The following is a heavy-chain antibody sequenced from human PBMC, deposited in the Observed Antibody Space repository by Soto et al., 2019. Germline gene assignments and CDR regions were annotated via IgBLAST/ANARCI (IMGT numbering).Heavy chain of an antibody. CDR1: GGTFSSYA. D-gene: IGHD2-2*01. J-gene: IGHJ6*02. V-gene: IGHV1-69*01. Sequence: QVQLVQSGAEVKKPGSSVKVSCKASGGTFSSYAISWVRQAPGQGLEWMGGIIPIFGTANYAQKFQGRVTITADESTSTAYMELSSLRSEDTAVYYCASPSGIADCSSTSCYLKYYYYYGMDVWGQGTTVTVSS. CDR2: IIPIFGTA. CDR3: ASPSGIADCSSTSCYLKYYYYYGMDV.